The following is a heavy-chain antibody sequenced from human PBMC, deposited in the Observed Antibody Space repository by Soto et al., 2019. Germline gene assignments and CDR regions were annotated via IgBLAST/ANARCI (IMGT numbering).Heavy chain of an antibody. Sequence: SVKVSCKASGGTFSSYAISWVRQAPGQGLEWMGGIIPIFGTANYAQKFQGRVTITADESTSTAYMELSSLRSEDTAVYYCAAPFIRILGVVIVSYGRDGGARGPT. D-gene: IGHD3-3*02. CDR2: IIPIFGTA. J-gene: IGHJ6*04. CDR3: AAPFIRILGVVIVSYGRDG. V-gene: IGHV1-69*13. CDR1: GGTFSSYA.